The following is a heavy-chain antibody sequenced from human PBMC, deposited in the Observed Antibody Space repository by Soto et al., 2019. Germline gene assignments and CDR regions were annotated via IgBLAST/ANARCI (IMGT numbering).Heavy chain of an antibody. CDR2: IYYSGST. Sequence: TLSLTCSVSGASISSYYWSWIRQPPGKGLEWLAYIYYSGSTSYNPSLKSRVSISLDTSMNQFSLKLSFVTAADTAVFFCARTYDDSGPNSGGYGFDIWGQGTMVTVSS. CDR3: ARTYDDSGPNSGGYGFDI. V-gene: IGHV4-59*01. CDR1: GASISSYY. J-gene: IGHJ3*02. D-gene: IGHD3-22*01.